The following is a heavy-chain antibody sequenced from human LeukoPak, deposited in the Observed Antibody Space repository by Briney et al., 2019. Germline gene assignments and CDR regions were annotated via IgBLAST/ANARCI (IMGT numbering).Heavy chain of an antibody. CDR3: ARDLAYRSSLRGTFDI. V-gene: IGHV4-59*01. J-gene: IGHJ3*02. CDR2: IYYSGNT. Sequence: KPSETLSLTFTVSGGSISNYFWSWIRQAPGKGLEYIGFIYYSGNTNYNPSFKSRVTISVDTSKKQFSLKLSSVTAADTAVYYCARDLAYRSSLRGTFDIWGQGTKVTVSS. D-gene: IGHD6-19*01. CDR1: GGSISNYF.